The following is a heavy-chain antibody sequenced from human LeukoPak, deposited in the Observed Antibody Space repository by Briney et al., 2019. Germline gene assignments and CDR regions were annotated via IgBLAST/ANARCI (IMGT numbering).Heavy chain of an antibody. D-gene: IGHD2-21*01. V-gene: IGHV4-38-2*01. J-gene: IGHJ4*02. CDR3: ARAGWIIASGIDY. Sequence: SETLPLTCGVSGYSISRGYYWAWIRPPPGKGVEGIGTIYHTGSTYYTPSLGSRVTISVDTSKNEFSLNLNSVTAADTAVYYCARAGWIIASGIDYWGQGALVTVSS. CDR2: IYHTGST. CDR1: GYSISRGYY.